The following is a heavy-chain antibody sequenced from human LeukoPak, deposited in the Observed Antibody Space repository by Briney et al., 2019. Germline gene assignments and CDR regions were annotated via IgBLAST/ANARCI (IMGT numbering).Heavy chain of an antibody. Sequence: GGSLRLSCAASGFTVSSNYMSWVRQAPGKGLEWVSVIYSGDSTYYADSVKGRFTISRDNSKNTLYLQMNSLRAEDTAVYYCAKESSGGWYFDYWGQGTLVTVSS. CDR2: IYSGDST. CDR1: GFTVSSNY. J-gene: IGHJ4*02. D-gene: IGHD6-19*01. CDR3: AKESSGGWYFDY. V-gene: IGHV3-53*01.